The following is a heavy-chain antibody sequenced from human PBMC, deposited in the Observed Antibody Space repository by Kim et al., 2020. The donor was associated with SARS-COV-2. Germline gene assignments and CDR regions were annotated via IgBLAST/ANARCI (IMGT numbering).Heavy chain of an antibody. CDR1: GGSFSGYY. D-gene: IGHD6-13*01. Sequence: SETLSLTCAVYGGSFSGYYWSWIRQPPGKGLEWIGEINHSGSTNYNPSLKSRVTISVDTSKNQFSLKLSSVTAADTAVYYCATIPMKYSSSWQPLGGSDSYGMDVWGQGATVTVSS. V-gene: IGHV4-34*01. CDR2: INHSGST. J-gene: IGHJ6*02. CDR3: ATIPMKYSSSWQPLGGSDSYGMDV.